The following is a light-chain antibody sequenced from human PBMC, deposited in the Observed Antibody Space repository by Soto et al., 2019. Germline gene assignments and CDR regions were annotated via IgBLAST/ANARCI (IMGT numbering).Light chain of an antibody. Sequence: EIVMTQSPDTLSVSPGERATLSCRASQSVSTNLAWYQQKPGQAPRLLLYGASTRATGIPARFSGSGSGTDFTLTISSLQSEDFAVYYCRQYSDSLRTFGQGAKVEIK. CDR3: RQYSDSLRT. CDR1: QSVSTN. V-gene: IGKV3-15*01. J-gene: IGKJ1*01. CDR2: GAS.